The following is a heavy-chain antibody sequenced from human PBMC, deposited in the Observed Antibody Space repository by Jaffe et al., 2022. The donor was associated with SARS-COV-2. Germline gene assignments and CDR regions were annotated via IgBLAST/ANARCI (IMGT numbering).Heavy chain of an antibody. CDR3: ARDLHQQLPGWYSSGWNWFDP. D-gene: IGHD6-19*01. CDR2: INHSGST. Sequence: QVQLQQWGAGLLKPSETLSLTCAVYGGSFSGYYWSWIRQPPGKGLEWIGEINHSGSTNYNPSLKSRVTISVDTSKNQFSLKLSSVTAADTAVYYCARDLHQQLPGWYSSGWNWFDPWGQGTLVTVSS. CDR1: GGSFSGYY. J-gene: IGHJ5*02. V-gene: IGHV4-34*01.